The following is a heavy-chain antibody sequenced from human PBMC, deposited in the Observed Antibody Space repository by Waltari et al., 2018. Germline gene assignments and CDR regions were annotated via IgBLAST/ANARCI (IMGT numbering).Heavy chain of an antibody. D-gene: IGHD3-3*01. Sequence: EVQLVESGGGLVQPGGSLRLSCAASGFICSDSAIHWARQASGSGLGWVGRIRSKTNNYATAHAASVKGRFTISRDDSKNTAYLQMNSLETEDTAVYYCARGGFWSGSTYYYYGLDVWGQGTTVTVSS. CDR1: GFICSDSA. CDR2: IRSKTNNYAT. V-gene: IGHV3-73*01. J-gene: IGHJ6*02. CDR3: ARGGFWSGSTYYYYGLDV.